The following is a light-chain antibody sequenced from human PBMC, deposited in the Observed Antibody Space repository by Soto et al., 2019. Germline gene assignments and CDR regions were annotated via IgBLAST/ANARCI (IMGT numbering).Light chain of an antibody. V-gene: IGKV3-20*01. CDR2: GAS. CDR3: QQYRMSPNT. Sequence: ESVWTQSPGTRSLSTGERATLSCRASQRVDDSHLAWYQLRPGQAPRLLIYGASTRATGIPDRFSGSGSGTDFSLTIRGLKPEDFAVYYCQQYRMSPNTFGQGTRLEI. CDR1: QRVDDSH. J-gene: IGKJ5*01.